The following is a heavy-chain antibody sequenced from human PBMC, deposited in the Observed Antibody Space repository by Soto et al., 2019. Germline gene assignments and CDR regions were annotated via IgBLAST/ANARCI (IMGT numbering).Heavy chain of an antibody. V-gene: IGHV4-59*01. Sequence: SETLSLTCTVSGGSISVYYWSWIRQPPGKGLEWIDYIYYNGSTNYNPSLKSRVTISVDTSKNQFSLKLSSVTAADTAVYYCARHRSIAAAGNWFDPWGQGTLVTVSS. CDR2: IYYNGST. J-gene: IGHJ5*02. CDR1: GGSISVYY. CDR3: ARHRSIAAAGNWFDP. D-gene: IGHD6-13*01.